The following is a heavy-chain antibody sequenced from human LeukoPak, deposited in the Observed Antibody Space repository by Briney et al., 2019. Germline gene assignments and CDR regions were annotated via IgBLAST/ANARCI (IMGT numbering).Heavy chain of an antibody. CDR1: GFTFSSYW. CDR3: TRVGYIDEGIDY. D-gene: IGHD5-24*01. V-gene: IGHV3-23*01. J-gene: IGHJ4*02. CDR2: INGNGGGS. Sequence: GGFLRLSCAASGFTFSSYWMNWARQAPAKGLEWVPSINGNGGGSYYIDSVKGRFTVSRDNSENALYLQMNSLRAEDTAIYYCTRVGYIDEGIDYWGQGTLVTVSS.